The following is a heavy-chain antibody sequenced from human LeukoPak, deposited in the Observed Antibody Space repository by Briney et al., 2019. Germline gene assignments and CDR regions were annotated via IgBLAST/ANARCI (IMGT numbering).Heavy chain of an antibody. J-gene: IGHJ4*02. CDR3: ARVAYGDRY. V-gene: IGHV3-7*01. CDR2: IQEDGSAQ. Sequence: GGSLRLSCAASGFTFSNYWMSWVRQAPGKGLEWVGNIQEDGSAQYYVDSVKGRFTISRDNAKNSLYLQMNSMRVDDTAVYYCARVAYGDRYWGQGTLVTVSP. D-gene: IGHD4-17*01. CDR1: GFTFSNYW.